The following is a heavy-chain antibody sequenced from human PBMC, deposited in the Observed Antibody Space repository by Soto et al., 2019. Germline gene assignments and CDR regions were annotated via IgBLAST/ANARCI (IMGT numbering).Heavy chain of an antibody. CDR1: GFTFSGYS. D-gene: IGHD2-21*02. Sequence: GALRLSCAPSGFTFSGYSMNWVRQAPGKGLEWVASISTSSDIYYADSVKGRFTISRDNAKNSVSLQMNSLRAEDTAVYYCAREETAWPLAYGLDVWGQGTTVTVSS. CDR2: ISTSSDI. CDR3: AREETAWPLAYGLDV. V-gene: IGHV3-21*01. J-gene: IGHJ6*02.